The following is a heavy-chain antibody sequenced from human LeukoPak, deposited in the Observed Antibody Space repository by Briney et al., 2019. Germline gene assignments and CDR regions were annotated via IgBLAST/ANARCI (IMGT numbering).Heavy chain of an antibody. J-gene: IGHJ3*02. Sequence: SETLSLTCTVSGGSLSTHYWTWLRQPPGKGLEWIGYISYIGTTNYNPSLKSRVSISVDTSKTYISLKLSSVTAADTAVYYCARDQTTVTKGFDIWGQGTKVTVSS. CDR3: ARDQTTVTKGFDI. V-gene: IGHV4-59*11. CDR2: ISYIGTT. CDR1: GGSLSTHY. D-gene: IGHD4-17*01.